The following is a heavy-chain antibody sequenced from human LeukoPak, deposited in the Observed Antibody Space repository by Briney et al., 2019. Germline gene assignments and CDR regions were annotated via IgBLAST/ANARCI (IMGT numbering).Heavy chain of an antibody. CDR2: INPSGGST. V-gene: IGHV1-46*01. CDR1: GYTFTNYY. J-gene: IGHJ3*02. Sequence: ASVKVSCKASGYTFTNYYMHWVRQAPGQGLEWMGIINPSGGSTSYAQKFQGRLIMTRDTSTSTVYMELSSLRSEDTAVYYGARATWYGGNPSGAFDIWGQGTMVTVSS. D-gene: IGHD4/OR15-4a*01. CDR3: ARATWYGGNPSGAFDI.